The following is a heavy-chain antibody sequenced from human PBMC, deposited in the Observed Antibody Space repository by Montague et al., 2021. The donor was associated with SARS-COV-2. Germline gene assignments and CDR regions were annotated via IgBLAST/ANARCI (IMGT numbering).Heavy chain of an antibody. CDR1: GGSISGYY. CDR2: IYYTGST. D-gene: IGHD2-8*01. Sequence: SETLSLTCTVSGGSISGYYWTWMRQPPGKGLEWPGHIYYTGSTKYNPSLKSRVTISIDTPKNQFSLKLRSVTAADTAVFYCATRYYSDTRASNGVYWGQGALVTVSS. J-gene: IGHJ4*02. CDR3: ATRYYSDTRASNGVY. V-gene: IGHV4-59*12.